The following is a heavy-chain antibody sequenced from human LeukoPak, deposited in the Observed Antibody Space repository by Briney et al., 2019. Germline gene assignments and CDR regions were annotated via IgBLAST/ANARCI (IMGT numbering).Heavy chain of an antibody. CDR3: AIISGYYYNAFDI. J-gene: IGHJ3*02. CDR2: IYSGGST. V-gene: IGHV3-66*01. Sequence: GGSLRLSCAASGFTVSSNYMSWVRQAPGKGLEWVSVIYSGGSTYYADSVRGRFSISRDNSKNTLYLQMNSLRAEDTAVYYCAIISGYYYNAFDIWGQGTMVTVSS. CDR1: GFTVSSNY. D-gene: IGHD3-22*01.